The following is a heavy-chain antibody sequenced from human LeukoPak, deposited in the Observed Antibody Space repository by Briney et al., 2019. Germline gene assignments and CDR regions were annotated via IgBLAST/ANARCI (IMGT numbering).Heavy chain of an antibody. V-gene: IGHV3-21*01. CDR3: AGDAATSNFDY. J-gene: IGHJ4*02. D-gene: IGHD2-15*01. CDR1: GFTFSSYT. CDR2: ISGSNSYI. Sequence: GGSLRLSCAASGFTFSSYTMHWIRQAPGKGLEWVSSISGSNSYIFYADSVKGRFTVSRDNAKDSLYLQMNSLRAEDTAVYYCAGDAATSNFDYWGQGTLVTVSS.